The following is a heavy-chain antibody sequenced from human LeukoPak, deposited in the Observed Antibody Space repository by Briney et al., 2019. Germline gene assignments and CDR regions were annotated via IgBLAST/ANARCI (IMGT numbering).Heavy chain of an antibody. CDR3: AREKHSSTIVGAADAFDI. CDR2: IWYDGSNE. CDR1: GFTFSSYG. J-gene: IGHJ3*02. D-gene: IGHD1-26*01. V-gene: IGHV3-33*01. Sequence: PGASLRLSCAASGFTFSSYGMHWVRQAPGKGLEWVALIWYDGSNEDYADSVKGRFTISRDNSKNTLYLQMNSLRPEDTAVYYCAREKHSSTIVGAADAFDIWGQGTMVTVSS.